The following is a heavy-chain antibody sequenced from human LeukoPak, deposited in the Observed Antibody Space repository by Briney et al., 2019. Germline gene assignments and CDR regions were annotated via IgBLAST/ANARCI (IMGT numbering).Heavy chain of an antibody. CDR3: ARAEHPMVRGGLDY. CDR1: GGTFSSYA. Sequence: GASVKVSCKASGGTFSSYAISWVRQAPGQGLEWMGGIIPIFGTANYAQKFQGRVTITTDESPSTAYMELSSLRSEDTAVYYCARAEHPMVRGGLDYWGQGTLVTASS. D-gene: IGHD3-10*01. J-gene: IGHJ4*02. CDR2: IIPIFGTA. V-gene: IGHV1-69*05.